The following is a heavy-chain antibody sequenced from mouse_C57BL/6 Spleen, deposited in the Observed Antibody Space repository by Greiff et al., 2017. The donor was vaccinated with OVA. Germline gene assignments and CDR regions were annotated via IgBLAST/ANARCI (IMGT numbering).Heavy chain of an antibody. CDR2: ISYSGST. CDR3: ARHYGSSYPYFDV. Sequence: VQLQQSGPGLAKPSQPLSLTCSVTGYSITSDYWNWIRKFPGNKLEYMGYISYSGSTYYNPSLKSRISITRDTSKNQYYLQLNSVTTEDTATYYCARHYGSSYPYFDVWGTGTTVTVSS. V-gene: IGHV3-8*01. J-gene: IGHJ1*03. CDR1: GYSITSDY. D-gene: IGHD1-1*01.